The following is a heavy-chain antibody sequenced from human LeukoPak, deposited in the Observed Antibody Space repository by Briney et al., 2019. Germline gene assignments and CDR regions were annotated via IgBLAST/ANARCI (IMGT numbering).Heavy chain of an antibody. V-gene: IGHV4-31*03. Sequence: SETLSLTCTVSGGSISSGGYYWSWIRQHPGKGLEWIGYIYYSGSTYYSPSLKSRVTISVDTSKNQFSLKLSSATSADTAVYYCARAPGPGPGFEYWGQGTLVTVSS. D-gene: IGHD1-14*01. CDR2: IYYSGST. J-gene: IGHJ4*02. CDR3: ARAPGPGPGFEY. CDR1: GGSISSGGYY.